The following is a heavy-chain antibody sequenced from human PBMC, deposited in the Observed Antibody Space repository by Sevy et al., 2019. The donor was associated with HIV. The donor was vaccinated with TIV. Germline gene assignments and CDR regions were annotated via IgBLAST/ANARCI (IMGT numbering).Heavy chain of an antibody. Sequence: GGSLRLSCAASGFTFNNAWMTWVRQAPGKGLEWVGRIKSKTDGGKTEYGAPVKGRFSISRDDSQNTLYLQMNSLKTEDTAVYYCTTKSDFWSGYQYFDLWGRGTLVTVSS. D-gene: IGHD3-3*01. CDR3: TTKSDFWSGYQYFDL. V-gene: IGHV3-15*01. CDR2: IKSKTDGGKT. J-gene: IGHJ2*01. CDR1: GFTFNNAW.